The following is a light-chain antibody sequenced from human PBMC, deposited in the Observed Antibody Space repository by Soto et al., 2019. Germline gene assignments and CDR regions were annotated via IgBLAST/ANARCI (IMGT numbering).Light chain of an antibody. V-gene: IGKV3-15*01. J-gene: IGKJ4*01. CDR3: QQYDNWPPVT. CDR2: GAS. CDR1: QSVSSN. Sequence: EIVMTQSPATLSVSPGERATISCRASQSVSSNLAWYQQQPGQAPRLLIYGASTRATGIPARFSGSGSGTEFTLTISSLHSQDFAFDYCQQYDNWPPVTFGGGTKVEIK.